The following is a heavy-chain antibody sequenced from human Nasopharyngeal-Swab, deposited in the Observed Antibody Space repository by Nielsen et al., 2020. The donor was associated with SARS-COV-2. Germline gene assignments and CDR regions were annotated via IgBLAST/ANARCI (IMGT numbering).Heavy chain of an antibody. CDR3: ARSGLVGATFFDY. V-gene: IGHV5-51*01. Sequence: KVSCKGSGYRFTSYWIGWGRQMPGKGLEWMGIIYPGDSDTRYSPSFQGQVTISADKAISTAYLQWSSLKASDTAMYYCARSGLVGATFFDYWGQGTLVTVSS. J-gene: IGHJ4*02. CDR1: GYRFTSYW. CDR2: IYPGDSDT. D-gene: IGHD1-26*01.